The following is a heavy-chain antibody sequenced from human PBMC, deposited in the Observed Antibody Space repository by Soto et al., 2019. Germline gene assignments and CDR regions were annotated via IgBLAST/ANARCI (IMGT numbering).Heavy chain of an antibody. CDR3: VRDSGYYDSSGYFDY. Sequence: SVKVSCKAAGGTFSSYAISWVRQAPGQGLEWMGGIIPIFGTANYAQKFQGRVTITADESTSTAYMELSSLRSEDTAVYYCVRDSGYYDSSGYFDYWGQGTLVTVSS. CDR2: IIPIFGTA. J-gene: IGHJ4*02. CDR1: GGTFSSYA. V-gene: IGHV1-69*13. D-gene: IGHD3-22*01.